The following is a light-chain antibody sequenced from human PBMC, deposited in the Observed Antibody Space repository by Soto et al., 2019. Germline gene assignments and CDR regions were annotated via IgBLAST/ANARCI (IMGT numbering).Light chain of an antibody. J-gene: IGKJ4*01. CDR2: AAS. Sequence: DIQLTPSPSFLSASVGDRVTITCRARQGISSYLAWYQQKPGKAPKLLIYAASTLQSGVPSRFSGSGSGTEFTLTISSLQPEDCATYYCQQLNSYPPTFGGGTKVEI. CDR1: QGISSY. V-gene: IGKV1-9*01. CDR3: QQLNSYPPT.